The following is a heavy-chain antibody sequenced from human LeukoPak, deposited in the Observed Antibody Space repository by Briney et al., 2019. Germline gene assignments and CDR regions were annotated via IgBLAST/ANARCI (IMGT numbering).Heavy chain of an antibody. Sequence: PSETLSLTCTVSGGSITSYYWSWIRQPPGKGLEWIGYIYYSGTTNYNPSLRSRVTISVDTSKNQVSLNLSSVTAADTAVYYCTRDSGTTGVVKFDPWGQGILVTVSS. J-gene: IGHJ5*02. CDR2: IYYSGTT. D-gene: IGHD4-23*01. V-gene: IGHV4-59*12. CDR3: TRDSGTTGVVKFDP. CDR1: GGSITSYY.